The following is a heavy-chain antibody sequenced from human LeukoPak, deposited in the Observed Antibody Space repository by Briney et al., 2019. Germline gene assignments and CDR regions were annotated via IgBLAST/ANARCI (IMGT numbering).Heavy chain of an antibody. D-gene: IGHD4-11*01. CDR2: ISNSGSTI. CDR1: GFTFSDYY. Sequence: GGSLRLSCAASGFTFSDYYMSWIRQAPGKGLEWVSYISNSGSTIYYADSVKGRFTISRDNAKNSLYLQMNSLRAEDTAVYYCARDAPMTTVTYYYMDVWGKGTTVTVSS. CDR3: ARDAPMTTVTYYYMDV. V-gene: IGHV3-11*04. J-gene: IGHJ6*03.